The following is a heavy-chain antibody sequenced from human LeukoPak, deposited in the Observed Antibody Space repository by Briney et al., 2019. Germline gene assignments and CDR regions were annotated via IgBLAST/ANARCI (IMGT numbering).Heavy chain of an antibody. D-gene: IGHD3-10*01. CDR1: GYTFTSYG. Sequence: GASVKVSCKASGYTFTSYGISWVRQAPGQGLEWMGWISAYNGNTNYAQKLQGRVTMTTDTSTSTAYMELRSLRSDDTAVYYCAREVVYCGSGSYWDFDYWGQGTLVTVSS. CDR2: ISAYNGNT. V-gene: IGHV1-18*01. CDR3: AREVVYCGSGSYWDFDY. J-gene: IGHJ4*02.